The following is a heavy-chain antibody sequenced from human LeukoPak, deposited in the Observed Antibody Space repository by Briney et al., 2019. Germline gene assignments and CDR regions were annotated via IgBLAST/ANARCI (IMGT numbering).Heavy chain of an antibody. V-gene: IGHV3-21*01. J-gene: IGHJ3*02. D-gene: IGHD1-26*01. CDR1: GFTFSTYN. CDR2: ISSSSNYI. CDR3: ARDVGASAPDAFDI. Sequence: GGSLRLPCAASGFTFSTYNMNWVRQAPGKGLEWVSSISSSSNYIYYADSVKGRFTISRDNAKNSLYLQMNSLRAEDTDVYYCARDVGASAPDAFDIWGQGTMVTVSS.